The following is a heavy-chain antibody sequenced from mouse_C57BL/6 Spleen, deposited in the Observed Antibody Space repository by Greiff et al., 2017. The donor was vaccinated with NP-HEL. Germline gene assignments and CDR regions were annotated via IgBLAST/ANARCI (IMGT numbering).Heavy chain of an antibody. V-gene: IGHV5-12*01. J-gene: IGHJ1*03. D-gene: IGHD1-1*01. Sequence: EVKVVESGGGLVQPGGSLKLSCAASGFTFSDYYMYWVRQTPGKRLEWVESISNGGGSTYYPETVKGRSTISRDNAKNTLYLQMSRLKSEDTAMYYCARRGTTVWYFDVWGTGTTVTVSS. CDR1: GFTFSDYY. CDR3: ARRGTTVWYFDV. CDR2: ISNGGGST.